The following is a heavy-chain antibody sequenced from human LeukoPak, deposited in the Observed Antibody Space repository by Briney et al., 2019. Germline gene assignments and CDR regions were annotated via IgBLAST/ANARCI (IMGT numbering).Heavy chain of an antibody. CDR3: AREPLDF. CDR2: ISSGSNYI. CDR1: GFIFSNYG. Sequence: GGSLRLSCAASGFIFSNYGMNWVRQAPGKGLEWVSSISSGSNYIYQADSVKGRFTISRDNAKNSLYLQMNSLRAEDTAVYYCAREPLDFWGQGTLVTVSS. V-gene: IGHV3-21*01. J-gene: IGHJ4*02.